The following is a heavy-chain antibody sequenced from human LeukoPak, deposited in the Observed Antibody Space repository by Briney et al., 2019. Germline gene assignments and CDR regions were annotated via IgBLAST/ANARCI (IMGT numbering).Heavy chain of an antibody. CDR1: GFTFSSYW. CDR2: IKQDGSGK. V-gene: IGHV3-7*01. D-gene: IGHD2-2*01. CDR3: ALEKAIVVVPAANPPDY. J-gene: IGHJ4*02. Sequence: GGSLRLSCAASGFTFSSYWMSWVRQAPGKGLEWVANIKQDGSGKYYVDSVKGRFTISRDNAKNSLYLQMNSLRAEDTAVYYCALEKAIVVVPAANPPDYWGQGTLVTVSS.